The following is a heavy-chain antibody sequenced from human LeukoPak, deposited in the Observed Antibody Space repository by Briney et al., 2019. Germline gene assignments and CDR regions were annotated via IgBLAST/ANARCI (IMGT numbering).Heavy chain of an antibody. V-gene: IGHV1-46*01. J-gene: IGHJ4*02. D-gene: IGHD3-16*01. Sequence: GAPVRLSYTALQPTFSRYDTHSLRQAPGHGLEWRGVIKPWDDSTIYAQKFQRRLIMTRDTSTSTAYMELSSLRSDDTGLYYCARDFVWAVDYWGQGALVTVSS. CDR2: IKPWDDST. CDR3: ARDFVWAVDY. CDR1: QPTFSRYD.